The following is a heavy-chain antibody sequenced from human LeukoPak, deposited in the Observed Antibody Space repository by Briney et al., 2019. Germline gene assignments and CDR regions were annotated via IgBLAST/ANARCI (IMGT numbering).Heavy chain of an antibody. V-gene: IGHV4-34*01. CDR1: GGSFSGYY. J-gene: IGHJ4*02. CDR3: ARGDDDFWSGYLGY. CDR2: INHSGRT. Sequence: SETLSLTCAVYGGSFSGYYWSWIRQPPGKGLEWIGEINHSGRTNYNPTLKSRVTISVDTSKNQFSLKLSSVTAADTAVYYCARGDDDFWSGYLGYWGQGTLVTVSS. D-gene: IGHD3-3*01.